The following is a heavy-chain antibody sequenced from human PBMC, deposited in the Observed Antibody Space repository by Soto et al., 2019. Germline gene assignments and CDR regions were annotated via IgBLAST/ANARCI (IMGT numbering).Heavy chain of an antibody. CDR2: IYYSGST. CDR3: ARHIYCSGGSCYSGGYWFDP. Sequence: QLQLQESGPGLVKPSETLSLTCTVSGGSISSTNYYWGWIRQRPGKGLEWIGTIYYSGSTYYNPSLKSRVTIYVDTSKNQFSLKLSSVTAADTAVYYCARHIYCSGGSCYSGGYWFDPWGQGTLVTVSS. CDR1: GGSISSTNYY. J-gene: IGHJ5*02. V-gene: IGHV4-39*01. D-gene: IGHD2-15*01.